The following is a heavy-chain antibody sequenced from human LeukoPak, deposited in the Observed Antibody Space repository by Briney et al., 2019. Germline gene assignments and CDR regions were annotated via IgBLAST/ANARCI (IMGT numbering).Heavy chain of an antibody. J-gene: IGHJ4*02. Sequence: GGSLRLSCAASGFTFSSCGMHWVRQAPGKGLEWVAVIWYDGSNKYYADSVKGRFTISRDNSKNTLYLQMNSLRAEDTAVYYCARAANYGSGSPPFDYWGQGTLVTVSS. V-gene: IGHV3-33*01. CDR1: GFTFSSCG. D-gene: IGHD3-10*01. CDR2: IWYDGSNK. CDR3: ARAANYGSGSPPFDY.